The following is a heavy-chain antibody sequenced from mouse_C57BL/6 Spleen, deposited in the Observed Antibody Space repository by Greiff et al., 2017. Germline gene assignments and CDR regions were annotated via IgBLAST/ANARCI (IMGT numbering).Heavy chain of an antibody. D-gene: IGHD1-1*01. CDR1: GFTFSDYY. CDR3: ARDGSSYWYFEG. J-gene: IGHJ1*03. V-gene: IGHV5-16*01. CDR2: INYDGSSV. Sequence: EVQLVEPEGGLVQPGSSMKLSCTASGFTFSDYYMAWVRQVPEKGLEWVANINYDGSSVCYLDSLKSRFNISRDNAKNMLCLQMSSLKSEDTATYYCARDGSSYWYFEGWGTGATVTVSS.